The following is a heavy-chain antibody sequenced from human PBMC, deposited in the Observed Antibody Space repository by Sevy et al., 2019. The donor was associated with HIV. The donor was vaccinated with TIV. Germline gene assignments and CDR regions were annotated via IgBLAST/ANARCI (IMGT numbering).Heavy chain of an antibody. CDR3: ERHSHGSGTYYVPFDY. J-gene: IGHJ4*02. Sequence: SETLSLTCAVSGYSITSGYYWGCIRQPPGKGLEWIGSIYQSGSTHYNPSLKSLVTMSVDTTENQFSLKLSSVTAADTAVYYSERHSHGSGTYYVPFDYWGQGTLVTVSS. V-gene: IGHV4-38-2*01. CDR2: IYQSGST. D-gene: IGHD3-10*01. CDR1: GYSITSGYY.